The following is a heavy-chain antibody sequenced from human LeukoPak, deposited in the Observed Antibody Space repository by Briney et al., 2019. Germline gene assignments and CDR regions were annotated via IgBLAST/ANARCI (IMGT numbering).Heavy chain of an antibody. CDR1: GGSISSSNW. D-gene: IGHD2-2*01. Sequence: SETLSLTCAVSGGSISSSNWWSWVRQPPGKGLEWIGEIYHSGSTNHNPSLKSRVTISVDKSKNQFSLKLSSVTAADTAVYYCARVGRYCSSTSCSSGYFQHWGQGTLVTVSS. V-gene: IGHV4-4*02. J-gene: IGHJ1*01. CDR3: ARVGRYCSSTSCSSGYFQH. CDR2: IYHSGST.